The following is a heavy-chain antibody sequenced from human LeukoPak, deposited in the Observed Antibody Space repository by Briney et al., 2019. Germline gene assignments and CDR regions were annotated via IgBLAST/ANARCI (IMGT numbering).Heavy chain of an antibody. CDR3: ARTSLWFGGWEYYFDY. V-gene: IGHV3-7*01. CDR1: GFSVTSNY. Sequence: GGSLRLSCAASGFSVTSNYMSWVRQAPGKGLEWVANIKQDGSEKYYVDSVKGRFTISRDNAKNSLYLQMNSLRAEDTAVYYCARTSLWFGGWEYYFDYWGQGTLVTVSS. CDR2: IKQDGSEK. J-gene: IGHJ4*02. D-gene: IGHD3-10*01.